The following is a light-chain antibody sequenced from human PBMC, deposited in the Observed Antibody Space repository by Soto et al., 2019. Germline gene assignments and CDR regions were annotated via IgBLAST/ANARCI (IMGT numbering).Light chain of an antibody. V-gene: IGLV2-14*01. CDR3: SSYTSSSLYV. Sequence: QSALTQPASVSGSPGQSITISCTGTSSDVGGYNYVSWYQQHPGKAPKLMIYDVSNRPSGVSNRFSGSKSGNTDSLTISGLQAEDEDDYYCSSYTSSSLYVFGTGTKLTVL. CDR2: DVS. J-gene: IGLJ1*01. CDR1: SSDVGGYNY.